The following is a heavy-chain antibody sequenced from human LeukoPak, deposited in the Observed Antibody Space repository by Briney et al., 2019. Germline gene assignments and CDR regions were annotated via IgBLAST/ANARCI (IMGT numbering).Heavy chain of an antibody. V-gene: IGHV3-74*01. Sequence: GGSLRLSCAASGFTYSSDWMHWVRQAPGKGLVWVSRIRGDGNDATYADSVKGRFTVSRDNARSTLFLQMNRLTADDTAVYYCSRDRVLGSGSLDAWGQGTLVSVSS. D-gene: IGHD3-10*01. CDR1: GFTYSSDW. J-gene: IGHJ5*02. CDR2: IRGDGNDA. CDR3: SRDRVLGSGSLDA.